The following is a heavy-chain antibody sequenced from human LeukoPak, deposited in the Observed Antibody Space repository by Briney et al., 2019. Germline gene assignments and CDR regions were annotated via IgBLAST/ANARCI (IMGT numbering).Heavy chain of an antibody. CDR2: IYPGDSDT. J-gene: IGHJ3*02. D-gene: IGHD2/OR15-2a*01. V-gene: IGHV5-51*01. CDR3: ATTSIDVFDI. CDR1: GYSFTNYW. Sequence: GESPKISCKGFGYSFTNYWIGWVRQMPGKGLEWMGVIYPGDSDTRYSPSFQGQVTISADKSISTAYLQWSSLKASDTAMYYCATTSIDVFDIWGQGTTVTVSS.